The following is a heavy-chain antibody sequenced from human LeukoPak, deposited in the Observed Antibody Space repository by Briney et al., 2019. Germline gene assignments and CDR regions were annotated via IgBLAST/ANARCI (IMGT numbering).Heavy chain of an antibody. J-gene: IGHJ4*02. CDR1: AFSVSSGSYY. D-gene: IGHD3-10*01. CDR2: IYYSGCT. CDR3: ASTATLYYYGSGSYYLDY. Sequence: PSETLSLTCTVSAFSVSSGSYYWRWIRQPPGKGLEWIAYIYYSGCTNYNPSLKSRITISVDTSKNQFSLKLSSVTAADTAVYYCASTATLYYYGSGSYYLDYWGQGTLVTVSS. V-gene: IGHV4-61*01.